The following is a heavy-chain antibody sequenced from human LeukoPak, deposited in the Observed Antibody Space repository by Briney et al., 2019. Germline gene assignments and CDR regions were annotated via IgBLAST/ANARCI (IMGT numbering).Heavy chain of an antibody. J-gene: IGHJ1*01. CDR3: ARERYYYDSSGYPEPNFQH. CDR1: GYSFTGYY. CDR2: INPNSGGT. D-gene: IGHD3-22*01. Sequence: ASVKVSCKASGYSFTGYYMHWVRQAPGQGLEWMGWINPNSGGTNYAQKFQGRVTMTRDTSISTAYMELSRLRSDDTAVYYCARERYYYDSSGYPEPNFQHWGQGTLVTVSS. V-gene: IGHV1-2*02.